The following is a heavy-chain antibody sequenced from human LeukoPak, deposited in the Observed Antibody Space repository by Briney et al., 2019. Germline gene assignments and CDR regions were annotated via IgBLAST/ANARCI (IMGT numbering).Heavy chain of an antibody. J-gene: IGHJ4*02. CDR2: IKQDGSEK. CDR1: GFTFSSYW. D-gene: IGHD1-26*01. V-gene: IGHV3-7*01. CDR3: ARENSGPYFDY. Sequence: PGGSLRLSCAASGFTFSSYWMSWVRQAPGKGLEWVANIKQDGSEKYYVDSVKGRFTISRGNAKNSLYLQMNSLRAEDTAVYYCARENSGPYFDYWGQGTLVTVSS.